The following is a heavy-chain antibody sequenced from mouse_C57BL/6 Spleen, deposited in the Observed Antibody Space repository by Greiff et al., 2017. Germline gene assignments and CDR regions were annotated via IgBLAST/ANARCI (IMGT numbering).Heavy chain of an antibody. CDR1: GYTFTDYY. CDR2: INPYNGST. V-gene: IGHV1-19*01. D-gene: IGHD1-1*01. CDR3: ARGPVVVDYYAMDY. J-gene: IGHJ4*01. Sequence: VQLQQSGPVLVKPGASVKMSCKASGYTFTDYYMNWVKQSHGKSLEWIGVINPYNGSTNYNEKFKSKATLTVDTSSSTAYMQLSSLTSEDSAVYYCARGPVVVDYYAMDYWGQGTSVTVSS.